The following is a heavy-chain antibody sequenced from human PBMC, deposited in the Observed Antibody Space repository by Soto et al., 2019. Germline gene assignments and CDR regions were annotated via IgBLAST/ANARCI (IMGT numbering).Heavy chain of an antibody. Sequence: SETLSLTSSFSGGSMNGYHWSWIRQTPGQGLEWLGFIYFSGSTRYNPSLTSRLTISLDKSKRQFSMSLSSVTAADTAVYYCARSVATPGTNIDFWGQGTLVTVSS. CDR1: GGSMNGYH. V-gene: IGHV4-4*09. J-gene: IGHJ4*02. CDR2: IYFSGST. D-gene: IGHD6-13*01. CDR3: ARSVATPGTNIDF.